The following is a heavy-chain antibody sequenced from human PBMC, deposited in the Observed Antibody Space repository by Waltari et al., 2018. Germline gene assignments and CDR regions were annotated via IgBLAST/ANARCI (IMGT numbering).Heavy chain of an antibody. D-gene: IGHD5-18*01. CDR2: IKQDGSEK. Sequence: EVQLVESGGGLVQPGGSLRLSCAASGFTFSSYWMSWVRQAPGKGLGLVANIKQDGSEKYYVDSVKGRFTISRDNAKNSLYLQMNSLRAEDTAVYYCARVRRGYSFGFDYWGQGTLVTVSS. V-gene: IGHV3-7*03. J-gene: IGHJ4*02. CDR1: GFTFSSYW. CDR3: ARVRRGYSFGFDY.